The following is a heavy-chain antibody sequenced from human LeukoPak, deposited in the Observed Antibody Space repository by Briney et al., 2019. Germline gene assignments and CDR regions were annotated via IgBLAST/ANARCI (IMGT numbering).Heavy chain of an antibody. CDR1: GFTVSSNY. D-gene: IGHD2/OR15-2a*01. CDR3: ARAGNTRFDY. J-gene: IGHJ4*02. Sequence: GGSLRLSCAASGFTVSSNYMSWVRQAPGKGLEWVSVIYSGGSTYYADSVKGRFTISRDNSKSTLYIQMNSLRAEDTAVYYCARAGNTRFDYWGQGTLVTVSS. CDR2: IYSGGST. V-gene: IGHV3-53*01.